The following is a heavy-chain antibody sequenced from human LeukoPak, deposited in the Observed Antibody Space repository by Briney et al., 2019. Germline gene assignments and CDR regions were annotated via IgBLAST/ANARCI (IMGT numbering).Heavy chain of an antibody. Sequence: ASVKVSCKASGYTFTSYGISWVRQAPGQGLEWMGWISAYNGNTNYAQKVKGRVTMTTDTSTSTAYMELRSLRSDDTAVYYCARDSRGIAVAGTNYWGQGTLVTVSS. CDR2: ISAYNGNT. D-gene: IGHD6-19*01. J-gene: IGHJ4*02. V-gene: IGHV1-18*01. CDR1: GYTFTSYG. CDR3: ARDSRGIAVAGTNY.